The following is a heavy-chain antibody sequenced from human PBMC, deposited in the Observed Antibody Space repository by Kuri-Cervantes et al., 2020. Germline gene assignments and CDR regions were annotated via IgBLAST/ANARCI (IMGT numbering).Heavy chain of an antibody. D-gene: IGHD3-22*01. J-gene: IGHJ6*02. CDR1: GFTFSNAW. Sequence: SLKISCAASGFTFSNAWMSWVRQAPGTGLEWVSGISWNSGRIAYADSVKGRFTISRDNAKNSLYLQMNSLRAEDTAVYYCVKGGNTYYYDSSGYSYYGMDVWGQGTTVTVSS. CDR2: ISWNSGRI. V-gene: IGHV3-9*01. CDR3: VKGGNTYYYDSSGYSYYGMDV.